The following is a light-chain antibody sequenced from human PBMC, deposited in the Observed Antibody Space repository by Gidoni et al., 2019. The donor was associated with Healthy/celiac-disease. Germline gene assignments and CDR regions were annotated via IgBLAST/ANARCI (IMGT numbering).Light chain of an antibody. CDR3: QQLNSYPAT. CDR1: QGISSY. Sequence: DIRLTQSPSFLSASVGDRVTITCRASQGISSYLAWYQQKPGKAPKLLIYAASTLQSGVPSRFSGSGSGTEFTLTISSLQPEDFATYYCQQLNSYPATFXXXTKVEIK. CDR2: AAS. J-gene: IGKJ4*01. V-gene: IGKV1-9*01.